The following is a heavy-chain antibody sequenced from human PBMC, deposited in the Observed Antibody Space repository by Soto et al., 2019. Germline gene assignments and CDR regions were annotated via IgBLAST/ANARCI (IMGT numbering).Heavy chain of an antibody. D-gene: IGHD6-19*01. Sequence: SETLSLTCTVSGGSIIGSGFHWAWIRQPPGKGLEWIGSIYYSGTANYSPSLKSRLAIDVDTSKNQFSLRLSSVTAADTAVYYCARAEQWLVGIFDYWGQGTLVTVS. J-gene: IGHJ4*02. CDR2: IYYSGTA. CDR3: ARAEQWLVGIFDY. V-gene: IGHV4-39*07. CDR1: GGSIIGSGFH.